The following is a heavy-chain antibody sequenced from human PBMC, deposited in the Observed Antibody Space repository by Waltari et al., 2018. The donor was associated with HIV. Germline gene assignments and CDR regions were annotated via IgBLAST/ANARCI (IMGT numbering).Heavy chain of an antibody. CDR1: AFIFKDYA. J-gene: IGHJ5*01. CDR3: VTCGVYRTSQYCDS. D-gene: IGHD2-8*01. V-gene: IGHV3-9*01. CDR2: ISYNSGAT. Sequence: LVESGGALVKPGRSLRRPCSASAFIFKDYAMHWVRQDPGNGLGWVSGISYNSGATAYADSEKGRFTIHRDNAKSSLCLQINSLRAEDTDFDDCVTCGVYRTSQYCDSW.